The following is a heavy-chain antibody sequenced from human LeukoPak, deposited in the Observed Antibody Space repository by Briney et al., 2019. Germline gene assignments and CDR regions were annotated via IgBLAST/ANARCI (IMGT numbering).Heavy chain of an antibody. CDR2: ISSSGSA. J-gene: IGHJ4*02. CDR3: AREVAAFDH. V-gene: IGHV4-61*02. D-gene: IGHD2-15*01. Sequence: PSQTLSLTCTVSGGSISSGSYYWSWIRQPAGKGLEWIGRISSSGSANYNPSLKSRVTMSLDTSKNQFSLKLSSVTAADTAMYYCAREVAAFDHWGRGTLVTVSS. CDR1: GGSISSGSYY.